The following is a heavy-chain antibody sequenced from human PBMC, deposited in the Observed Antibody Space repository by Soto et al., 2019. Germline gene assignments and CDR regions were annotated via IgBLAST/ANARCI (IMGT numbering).Heavy chain of an antibody. Sequence: GASVKVSCKTSGYSFTKYGLHWVRQAPGQRLEWMGWINPGNGDTKYSQKFQGRVTITRDTSATTAYMELSSLRSEDSAVFYCARTDCSSTSCYNYYYYGMDVWGLGTTVTVSS. J-gene: IGHJ6*02. CDR2: INPGNGDT. CDR1: GYSFTKYG. V-gene: IGHV1-3*01. D-gene: IGHD2-2*01. CDR3: ARTDCSSTSCYNYYYYGMDV.